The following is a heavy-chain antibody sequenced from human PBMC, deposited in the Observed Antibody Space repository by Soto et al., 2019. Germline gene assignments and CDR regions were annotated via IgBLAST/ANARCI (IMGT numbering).Heavy chain of an antibody. CDR1: GYTFTTYY. J-gene: IGHJ4*02. D-gene: IGHD1-1*01. Sequence: GASVKVSCKASGYTFTTYYIHWVRQAPGQELEWMAWISAHNGNTDYAQKLQGRVTVTRDTSTSTAYMELRSLRSDDTAVYYCARGRYGDYWGQGALVTVSS. CDR3: ARGRYGDY. CDR2: ISAHNGNT. V-gene: IGHV1-18*04.